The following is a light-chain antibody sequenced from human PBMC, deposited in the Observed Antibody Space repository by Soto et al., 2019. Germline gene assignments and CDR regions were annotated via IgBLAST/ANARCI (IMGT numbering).Light chain of an antibody. J-gene: IGKJ1*01. V-gene: IGKV3-11*01. Sequence: DIVLTQSPATLSLSPGDRATLSCRASQSVGTSLAWYKQQPAQAPRLLIHDAAYRASGIPERFRGSGSGTAFSLSISSLEPVDFAVYYCQHRSSWPRSFGRGTKVEV. CDR1: QSVGTS. CDR2: DAA. CDR3: QHRSSWPRS.